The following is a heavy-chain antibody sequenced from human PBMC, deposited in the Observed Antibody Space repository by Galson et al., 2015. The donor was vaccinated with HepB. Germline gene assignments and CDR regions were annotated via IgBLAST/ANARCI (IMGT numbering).Heavy chain of an antibody. CDR1: GFTFSSYA. CDR3: AKDTAIFGVVIIQDAFDI. V-gene: IGHV3-23*01. CDR2: ISGSGGST. Sequence: SLRLSCAASGFTFSSYAMSWVRQAPGKGLEWVSAISGSGGSTYYADSVQGRFTISRDNAKNTLYLQMNSLRAEDTAVYYCAKDTAIFGVVIIQDAFDIWCQGTMITVSS. D-gene: IGHD3-3*01. J-gene: IGHJ3*02.